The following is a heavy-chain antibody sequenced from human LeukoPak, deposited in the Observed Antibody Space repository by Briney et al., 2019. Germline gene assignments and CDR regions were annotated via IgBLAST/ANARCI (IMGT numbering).Heavy chain of an antibody. V-gene: IGHV3-23*01. J-gene: IGHJ4*02. D-gene: IGHD1-26*01. CDR1: GFTFSGYA. CDR3: ASRIVGAAN. Sequence: GGSLRLSCAASGFTFSGYAMSWVRQAPGKGLEWVSAISGSGGSTYFAAPVKGRFTISRDNSKDTLYLQMNKLRAEDTAVYYCASRIVGAANWGQGTLVTVSS. CDR2: ISGSGGST.